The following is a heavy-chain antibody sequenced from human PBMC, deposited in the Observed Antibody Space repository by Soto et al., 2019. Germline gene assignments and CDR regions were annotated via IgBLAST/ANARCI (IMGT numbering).Heavy chain of an antibody. CDR2: IYDSEAT. Sequence: KTSETLSLTCTVSGGSINSDDSYWSWLRQPPGRGLEWIGYIYDSEATYYNPSLKSRVTISVATSKNQFSLKLNSVTAADTAVYYCARDRQSEIVAMLASNGMAVWGQGTTVTVSS. CDR3: ARDRQSEIVAMLASNGMAV. V-gene: IGHV4-30-4*01. CDR1: GGSINSDDSY. D-gene: IGHD5-12*01. J-gene: IGHJ6*02.